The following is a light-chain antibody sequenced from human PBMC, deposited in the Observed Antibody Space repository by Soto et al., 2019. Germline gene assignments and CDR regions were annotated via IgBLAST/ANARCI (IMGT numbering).Light chain of an antibody. Sequence: DIQMTQSPSSLSASVGDRDTITCRASQGITNDLGWYQQKPGEAPKRLIYAASTLQSGVPSRFSGSGSGTEFTLTISNLQPEDFATYYCLQYNSFPFTFGPGTKVDIK. V-gene: IGKV1-17*02. CDR1: QGITND. J-gene: IGKJ3*01. CDR2: AAS. CDR3: LQYNSFPFT.